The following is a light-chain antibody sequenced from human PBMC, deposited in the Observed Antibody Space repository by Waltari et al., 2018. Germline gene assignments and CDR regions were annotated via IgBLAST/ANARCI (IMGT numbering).Light chain of an antibody. CDR3: CSYVGLGIYV. J-gene: IGLJ1*01. V-gene: IGLV2-23*02. CDR1: SSVVGNSAL. CDR2: EVT. Sequence: QSGLTQPASVSGSPGQSITVSCTGTSSVVGNSALVSWYQQYPGKAPKLILFEVTKRTSGVSDRFSGSKSGNTASLTISGLQSEDEADYYCCSYVGLGIYVFGTGTKVTVL.